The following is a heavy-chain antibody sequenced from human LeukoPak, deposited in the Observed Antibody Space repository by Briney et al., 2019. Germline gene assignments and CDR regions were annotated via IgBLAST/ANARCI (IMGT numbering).Heavy chain of an antibody. CDR2: IYSGGST. V-gene: IGHV3-66*01. Sequence: GGSLRLSCAASGFTFSSYSMNWVRQAPGKGLEWVSVIYSGGSTYYADSVKGRFTISRDNSKNTLYLQMNSLRAEDTAVYYCATLPGSWYTRRFDYWGQGTLVTVSS. J-gene: IGHJ4*02. D-gene: IGHD6-13*01. CDR1: GFTFSSYS. CDR3: ATLPGSWYTRRFDY.